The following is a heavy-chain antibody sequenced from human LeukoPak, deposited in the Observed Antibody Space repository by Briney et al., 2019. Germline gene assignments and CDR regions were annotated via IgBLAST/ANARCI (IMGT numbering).Heavy chain of an antibody. CDR1: GYSFTSYW. Sequence: GESLKISCKGSGYSFTSYWIGWVRQMPGKGLEWMGIIYPGDSDTRYSPSFQGQVTISADKSISTAYLQWSSLMASDIAMYYCARHPPYTSSWSIDYWGQGTLVTVSS. CDR2: IYPGDSDT. V-gene: IGHV5-51*01. CDR3: ARHPPYTSSWSIDY. J-gene: IGHJ4*02. D-gene: IGHD6-13*01.